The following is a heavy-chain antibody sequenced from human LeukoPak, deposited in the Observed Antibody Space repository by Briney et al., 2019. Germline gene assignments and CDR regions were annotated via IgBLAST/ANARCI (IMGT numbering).Heavy chain of an antibody. Sequence: GGSLRLSCAASGFTLSSYAMSWVRQAPGKGLEWVSNISGGGISGGNTYYADSVKGRFTISRDNSKNTLYLQMYSLRTEDTAVYYCAKSGNNRFDYWGQGTLVTVSS. D-gene: IGHD4-23*01. CDR1: GFTLSSYA. CDR3: AKSGNNRFDY. V-gene: IGHV3-23*01. J-gene: IGHJ4*02. CDR2: ISGGGISGGNT.